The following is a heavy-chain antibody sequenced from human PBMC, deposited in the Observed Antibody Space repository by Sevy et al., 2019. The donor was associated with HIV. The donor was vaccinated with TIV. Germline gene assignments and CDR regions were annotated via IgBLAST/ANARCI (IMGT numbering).Heavy chain of an antibody. CDR2: IKQDGSEK. CDR3: ARDRVSGSYSLFDY. CDR1: GFTFSSYW. V-gene: IGHV3-7*01. Sequence: GGSLRLSCAASGFTFSSYWMSWVRQAPGKGLEWVANIKQDGSEKYYVDSVKGRFTISRDNAKNSLYLQMNSLRAEDTAVYYCARDRVSGSYSLFDYWGQGTLVIVSS. J-gene: IGHJ4*02. D-gene: IGHD1-26*01.